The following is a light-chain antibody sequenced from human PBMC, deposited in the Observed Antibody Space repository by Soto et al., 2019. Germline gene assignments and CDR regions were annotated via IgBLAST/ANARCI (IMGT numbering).Light chain of an antibody. CDR1: QSVSSN. CDR3: QQYDVWPALT. CDR2: GAS. V-gene: IGKV3-15*01. Sequence: EKALTQSPVTLSLSPGERATLSCRASQSVSSNLAGYQQRPGQAPRLLIYGASTRASGVPDRFSGSGSGTEFILTISSLQSEDSAVYYCQQYDVWPALTFGGGTKVDIK. J-gene: IGKJ4*02.